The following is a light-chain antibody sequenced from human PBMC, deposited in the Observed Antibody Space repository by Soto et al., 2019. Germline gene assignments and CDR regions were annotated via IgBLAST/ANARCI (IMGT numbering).Light chain of an antibody. CDR3: AAWDDSLNDVV. CDR2: SNN. J-gene: IGLJ2*01. V-gene: IGLV2-14*01. CDR1: SSDVGGYNY. Sequence: QSALTQPASVSGSPGQSITISCTGTSSDVGGYNYVSWYQQHPGKAPKLLIYSNNQRPSGVPDRFSGSKSGTSASLAISGLQSEDEADYYCAAWDDSLNDVVFGGGTKLTVL.